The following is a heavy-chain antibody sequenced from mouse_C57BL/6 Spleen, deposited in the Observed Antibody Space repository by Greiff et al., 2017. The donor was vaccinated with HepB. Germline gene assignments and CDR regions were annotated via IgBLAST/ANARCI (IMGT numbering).Heavy chain of an antibody. Sequence: VKLMESGPELVKPGASVKISCKASGYAFSSSWMNWVKQRPGKGLEWIGRIYPGDGDTNYNGKFKGKATLTADKSSSTAYMQLSSLTSEDSAVYFCARRGYDYEGFAYWGQGTLVTVSA. CDR3: ARRGYDYEGFAY. CDR2: IYPGDGDT. V-gene: IGHV1-82*01. D-gene: IGHD2-4*01. J-gene: IGHJ3*01. CDR1: GYAFSSSW.